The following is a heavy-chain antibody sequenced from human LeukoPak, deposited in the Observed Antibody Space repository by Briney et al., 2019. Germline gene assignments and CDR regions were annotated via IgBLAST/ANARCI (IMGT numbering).Heavy chain of an antibody. V-gene: IGHV4-34*01. Sequence: PSETLSLTCAVYGGSFSGYYWSWIRQPPGKGLEWIGEINHSGSTNYNPSLKSRATISVDTSKNQFSLKLSSVTAADTAVYYCARQVATGWFGEVFDYWGQGTLVTVSS. CDR2: INHSGST. CDR3: ARQVATGWFGEVFDY. CDR1: GGSFSGYY. J-gene: IGHJ4*02. D-gene: IGHD3-10*01.